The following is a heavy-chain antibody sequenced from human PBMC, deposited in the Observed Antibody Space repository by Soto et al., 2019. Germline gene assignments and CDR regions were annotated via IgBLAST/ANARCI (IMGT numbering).Heavy chain of an antibody. D-gene: IGHD3-16*01. CDR2: ISAYNGNT. V-gene: IGHV1-18*01. J-gene: IGHJ6*02. CDR1: GYTFTSYG. Sequence: QVQLVQSGAEVKKPGASVKVSCKASGYTFTSYGISWVRQAPGQGLEWMGWISAYNGNTNYAQKLQGRVTMTTDTSTSTAYMELRSLRSDHTAVYYCARDGALGENYYSYGMDVWGQGTTVTVSS. CDR3: ARDGALGENYYSYGMDV.